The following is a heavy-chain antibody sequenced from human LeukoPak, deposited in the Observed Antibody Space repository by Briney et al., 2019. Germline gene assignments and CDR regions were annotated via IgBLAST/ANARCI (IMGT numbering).Heavy chain of an antibody. D-gene: IGHD6-13*01. J-gene: IGHJ4*02. CDR2: IYWDDDK. CDR1: GFSLSTSGVG. CDR3: AHRTDSSSWTGDYFDY. Sequence: SGPTLVKPTQALTLTCTFSGFSLSTSGVGVGWIRQPPGKALEWLALIYWDDDKRYSPSLKSRLTITKDTSKNQVVLTMTNMDPVDTATYYCAHRTDSSSWTGDYFDYWGQGTLVTVSS. V-gene: IGHV2-5*02.